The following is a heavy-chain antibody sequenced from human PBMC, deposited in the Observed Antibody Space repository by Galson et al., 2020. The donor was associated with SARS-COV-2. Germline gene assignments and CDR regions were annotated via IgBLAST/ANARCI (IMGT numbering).Heavy chain of an antibody. V-gene: IGHV4-34*01. D-gene: IGHD6-13*01. CDR3: ARGELAAAGINH. CDR1: GGSFSGYY. CDR2: ITHSGST. Sequence: SETLSLTCAVYGGSFSGYYWSWIRQPPGKGLEWIGEITHSGSTNYNPSLKSRVTISVDTSKNQFSLKLSSVTAADTAVYYCARGELAAAGINHWGQGTLVTVSS. J-gene: IGHJ5*02.